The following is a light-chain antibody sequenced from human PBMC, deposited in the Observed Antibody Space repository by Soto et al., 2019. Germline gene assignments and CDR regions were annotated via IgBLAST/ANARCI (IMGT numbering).Light chain of an antibody. V-gene: IGKV3-20*01. CDR3: HQYGNSWK. Sequence: EIVFTQSPSTLSFPPGGKATLSWRASQTVSGSYLAWYQQRPGQAPRLLIYGASSRATGIPDRFSGSGSGTDFTLTISRLEPEDFTVYYCHQYGNSWKFGQGTKGDI. J-gene: IGKJ1*01. CDR1: QTVSGSY. CDR2: GAS.